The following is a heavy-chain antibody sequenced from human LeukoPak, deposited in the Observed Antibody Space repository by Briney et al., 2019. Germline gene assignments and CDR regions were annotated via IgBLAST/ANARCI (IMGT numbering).Heavy chain of an antibody. D-gene: IGHD1-1*01. CDR3: ARALSNEPSHYYMDV. Sequence: ASVKVSCKASGYTFTGYYMHWVRQAPGQGLEWMGCINPNSGGTNYAQKFQGRVTMTRDTSISTAYMELSRLRSDDTAVYYCARALSNEPSHYYMDVWGKGTTVTVSS. V-gene: IGHV1-2*02. CDR1: GYTFTGYY. J-gene: IGHJ6*03. CDR2: INPNSGGT.